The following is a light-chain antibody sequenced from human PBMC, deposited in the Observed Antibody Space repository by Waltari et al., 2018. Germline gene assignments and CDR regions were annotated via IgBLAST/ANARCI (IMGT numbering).Light chain of an antibody. CDR2: GAS. CDR3: QQSYSTPLT. J-gene: IGKJ4*01. CDR1: QSISSY. Sequence: DIQMTQSPSSLSASVGDRVTITCRASQSISSYLNWYQQKPGKAPKLLIYGASSLQSGVPSGFSGSGSGTDFTLTISILQPEDFATYYCQQSYSTPLTFGGGTKVEIK. V-gene: IGKV1-39*01.